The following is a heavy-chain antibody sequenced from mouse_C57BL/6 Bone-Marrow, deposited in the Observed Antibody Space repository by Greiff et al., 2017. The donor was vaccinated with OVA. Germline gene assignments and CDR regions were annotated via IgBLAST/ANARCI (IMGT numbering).Heavy chain of an antibody. CDR1: GFTFSDAW. V-gene: IGHV6-6*01. J-gene: IGHJ4*01. CDR2: IRNKANNHAN. CDR3: IYYGYGYAMDC. Sequence: EVMLVESGGGLVQPGGSMKLSCAASGFTFSDAWMDWVRQAPEKGLEWVAEIRNKANNHANYYAESVKGRFTISRDDSKSSVYLQMNSLRAEDTGIYYCIYYGYGYAMDCWGQGTSVTVSS. D-gene: IGHD2-2*01.